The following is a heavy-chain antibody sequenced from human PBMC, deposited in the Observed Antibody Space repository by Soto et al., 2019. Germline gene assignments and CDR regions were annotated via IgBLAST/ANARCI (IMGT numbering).Heavy chain of an antibody. D-gene: IGHD6-13*01. J-gene: IGHJ5*02. Sequence: PSETLSLTCAVYGGSFSGYFWNWIRQPPGQGLEWIGEINHSGSTNYNPSLKSRVTISVDRSKNQFSLNLSYVTAADTAVYSCARGAKQQLVRPDNWFDPWGQGTLVTVSS. CDR1: GGSFSGYF. V-gene: IGHV4-34*01. CDR3: ARGAKQQLVRPDNWFDP. CDR2: INHSGST.